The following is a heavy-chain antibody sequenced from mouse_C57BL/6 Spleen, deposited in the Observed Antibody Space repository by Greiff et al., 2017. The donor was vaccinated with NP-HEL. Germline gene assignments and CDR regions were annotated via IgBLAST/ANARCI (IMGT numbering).Heavy chain of an antibody. V-gene: IGHV1-39*01. CDR2: INPNYGTT. CDR1: GYSFTDYN. D-gene: IGHD2-5*01. J-gene: IGHJ4*01. Sequence: EVQGVESGPELVKPGASVKISCKASGYSFTDYNMNWVKQSNGKSLEWIGVINPNYGTTSYNQKFKGKATLTVDQSSSTAYMQLNSLTSEDSAVYYCARESYYSNYLYAMDYWGQGTSVTVSS. CDR3: ARESYYSNYLYAMDY.